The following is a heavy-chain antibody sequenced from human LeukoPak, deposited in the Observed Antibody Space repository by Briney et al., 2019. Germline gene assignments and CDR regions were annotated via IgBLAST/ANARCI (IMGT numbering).Heavy chain of an antibody. J-gene: IGHJ4*02. V-gene: IGHV1-8*01. Sequence: ASVKVSCKASGYTFTSYDINWVRQATGRGLEWMGWMNPNSGNTGYAQKFQGRVTMTRNTSISTAYMELSSLRSEDTAVYYCARGGAAAAGRDLDYWGQGTLVTVSS. D-gene: IGHD6-13*01. CDR1: GYTFTSYD. CDR2: MNPNSGNT. CDR3: ARGGAAAAGRDLDY.